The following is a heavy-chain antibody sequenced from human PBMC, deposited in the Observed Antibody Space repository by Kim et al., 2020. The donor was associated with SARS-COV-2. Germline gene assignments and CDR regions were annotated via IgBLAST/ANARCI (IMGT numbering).Heavy chain of an antibody. V-gene: IGHV1-69*13. CDR2: IVPIFGTA. CDR3: GVGTTSYYYYGMDV. Sequence: SVKVSCKASGGTFSSYAISWVRQAPGQGLEWMGGIVPIFGTANYAQKFQGRVTITADESTSTAYMELSSLRSEDTAVYYCGVGTTSYYYYGMDVWGQGTTVTVSS. CDR1: GGTFSSYA. D-gene: IGHD1-26*01. J-gene: IGHJ6*02.